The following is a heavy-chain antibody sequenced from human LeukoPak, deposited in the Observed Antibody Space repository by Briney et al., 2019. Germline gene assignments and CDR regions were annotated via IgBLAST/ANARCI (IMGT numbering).Heavy chain of an antibody. Sequence: SDPTLVKPTQTLTLTCTFSGFSLSTSGVGVGWIRQPPGKALEWLALIYWNDDKRYSPSLKSRLTITKDTSKNQVVLTMTNMDPVDTATYYCAHRHRMPHFDYWGQGTLVTVSS. CDR1: GFSLSTSGVG. V-gene: IGHV2-5*01. D-gene: IGHD2-15*01. CDR2: IYWNDDK. CDR3: AHRHRMPHFDY. J-gene: IGHJ4*02.